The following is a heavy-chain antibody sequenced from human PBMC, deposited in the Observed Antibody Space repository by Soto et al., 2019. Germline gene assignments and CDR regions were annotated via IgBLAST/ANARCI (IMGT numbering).Heavy chain of an antibody. V-gene: IGHV4-30-2*01. CDR2: IYQSGIT. J-gene: IGHJ6*02. CDR3: ARDRPIYGSGNNYYYYGMDV. Sequence: PSETLSLTCAVSGGSISSGGYSWSWIRQPPGKGLEWIGYIYQSGITYYNPSLKSRVTISVDRSKNQFSLKLRSVTAADTAVYYCARDRPIYGSGNNYYYYGMDVWGQGTTVTVSS. D-gene: IGHD3-10*01. CDR1: GGSISSGGYS.